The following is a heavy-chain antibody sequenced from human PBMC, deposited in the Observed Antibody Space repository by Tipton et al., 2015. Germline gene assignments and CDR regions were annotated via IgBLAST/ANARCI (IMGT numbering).Heavy chain of an antibody. J-gene: IGHJ3*02. D-gene: IGHD6-19*01. CDR1: TYSISSDYY. CDR3: ARQSGESSGWPSAFDI. CDR2: ISHSGNT. V-gene: IGHV4-38-2*01. Sequence: TLSLTCAVSTYSISSDYYWGWIRQPPGKGLEWIGSISHSGNTYYNPSLKSRVTMSRDTSKNQFSRKLTSVTAADTAVYYCARQSGESSGWPSAFDIWGQGTMVTVSS.